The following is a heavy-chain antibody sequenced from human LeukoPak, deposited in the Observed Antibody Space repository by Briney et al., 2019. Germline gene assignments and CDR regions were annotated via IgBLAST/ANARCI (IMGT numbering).Heavy chain of an antibody. CDR1: GFTFSSYG. CDR3: ARRFSMDV. V-gene: IGHV3-30*02. J-gene: IGHJ6*04. Sequence: PGWSLRLSCAASGFTFSSYGMHWVRQAPGKGLEWVAFIRYDGSNKYYADFVKGRFTISRDNSKNTLYLQMNSLRAEDTAVYYCARRFSMDVWGKGTTVTISS. CDR2: IRYDGSNK.